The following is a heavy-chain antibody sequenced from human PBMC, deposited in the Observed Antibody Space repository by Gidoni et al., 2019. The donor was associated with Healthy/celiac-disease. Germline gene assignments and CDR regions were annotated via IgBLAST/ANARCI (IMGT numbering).Heavy chain of an antibody. CDR3: ARDNGLAKTNILMVYAIGRYYFDY. V-gene: IGHV1-69*01. J-gene: IGHJ4*02. CDR1: GGTFSRYA. CDR2: IIPSFGTA. Sequence: QVQLVQSGAEVKKPGSSLKVSCKASGGTFSRYAISCVRQAPGRGLEWMGGIIPSFGTANYAQKFQGRVTITADESTSTAYMELSSLRSEDTAVYYCARDNGLAKTNILMVYAIGRYYFDYWGQGTLVTVSS. D-gene: IGHD2-8*01.